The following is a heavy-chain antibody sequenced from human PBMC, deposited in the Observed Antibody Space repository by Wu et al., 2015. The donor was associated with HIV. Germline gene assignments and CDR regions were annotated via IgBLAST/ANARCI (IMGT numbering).Heavy chain of an antibody. J-gene: IGHJ4*02. CDR2: VFPIYGAG. CDR1: GGTFGNYA. V-gene: IGHV1-69*05. Sequence: QVQLVQSGAEVKKPGSSVKVSCKASGGTFGNYAFTWVRQAPGQGLEWMGKVFPIYGAGDHTQKFQDRVTMTRDTSTSTVYMKLSGLRSEDTAIYYCARDGGRGYNYASLDYWGQGTLVTVSS. D-gene: IGHD5-18*01. CDR3: ARDGGRGYNYASLDY.